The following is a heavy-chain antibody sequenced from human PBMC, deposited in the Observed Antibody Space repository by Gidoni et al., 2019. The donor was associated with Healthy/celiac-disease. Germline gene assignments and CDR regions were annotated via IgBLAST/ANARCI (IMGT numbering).Heavy chain of an antibody. CDR1: GYTFTRYG. CDR2: ISAYNGNT. D-gene: IGHD3-10*01. J-gene: IGHJ6*02. V-gene: IGHV1-18*01. Sequence: QVQLVQSGAEVKKPGASVKVSCKASGYTFTRYGISWVRQAPGQGIEWMGWISAYNGNTNYAQKLQGRVTMTTDTSTSTAYMELRSLRSDDTAVYYCARVLDPEGYQYYYGSGSSPPYYYGMDVWGQGTTVTVSS. CDR3: ARVLDPEGYQYYYGSGSSPPYYYGMDV.